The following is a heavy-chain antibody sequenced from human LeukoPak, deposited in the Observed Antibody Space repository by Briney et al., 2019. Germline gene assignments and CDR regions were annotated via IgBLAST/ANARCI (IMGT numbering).Heavy chain of an antibody. CDR2: IYYSGST. Sequence: SETLSLTCTVSGGSISSSSYYWGWNRQPPGKGLEWIGNIYYSGSTYCNPSLKSRVTISVDTSKNQFSLKLSSVTAADTAVYYCARHQPYSSGWYPDYWGQGTLVTVSS. CDR1: GGSISSSSYY. V-gene: IGHV4-39*01. D-gene: IGHD6-19*01. J-gene: IGHJ4*02. CDR3: ARHQPYSSGWYPDY.